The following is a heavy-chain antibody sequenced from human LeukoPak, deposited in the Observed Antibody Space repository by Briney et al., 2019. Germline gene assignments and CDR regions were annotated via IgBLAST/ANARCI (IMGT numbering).Heavy chain of an antibody. D-gene: IGHD2-8*01. CDR2: ISWNSGST. CDR3: ARDLGYCTNGVCHTRFDY. CDR1: GFTFDDYA. V-gene: IGHV3-9*01. Sequence: PGRSLRLSCVASGFTFDDYAMHWVRQVPGKGLEWVSGISWNSGSTGYADSVKGRFTISRDNTKGSLFLQLNSLRAEDTAVYYCARDLGYCTNGVCHTRFDYWGQGTLVAVSS. J-gene: IGHJ4*02.